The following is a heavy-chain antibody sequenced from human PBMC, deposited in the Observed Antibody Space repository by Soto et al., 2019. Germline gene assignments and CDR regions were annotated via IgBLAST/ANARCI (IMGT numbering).Heavy chain of an antibody. CDR1: GFTFSSDS. J-gene: IGHJ4*02. V-gene: IGHV3-21*01. CDR2: VSSSGGFK. D-gene: IGHD2-8*01. Sequence: GGSLRLSCAASGFTFSSDSMNWVRQAPGKGLEWVSSVSSSGGFKYYADSVKGRFTISRDNAKNSLDLQMNSLSAEDTAVYYCARRHCTNGVCPFDYWGQGTPVTVSS. CDR3: ARRHCTNGVCPFDY.